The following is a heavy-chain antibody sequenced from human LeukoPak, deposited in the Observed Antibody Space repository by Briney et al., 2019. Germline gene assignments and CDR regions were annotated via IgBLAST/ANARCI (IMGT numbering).Heavy chain of an antibody. CDR2: VCYSGGT. D-gene: IGHD1-1*01. V-gene: IGHV4-39*02. CDR3: ARVTTGSTTLDS. Sequence: PSETLSLTCAVSGASISSSIHYWGGVRQPPGKGLEWIGSVCYSGGTYYNPSLESRLTISVDTSNNRFSLKLKSVTAADTAVFYCARVTTGSTTLDSWGQGILVTVSS. CDR1: GASISSSIHY. J-gene: IGHJ5*01.